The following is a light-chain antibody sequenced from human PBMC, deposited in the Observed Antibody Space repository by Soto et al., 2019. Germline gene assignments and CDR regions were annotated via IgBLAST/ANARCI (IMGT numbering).Light chain of an antibody. J-gene: IGKJ2*01. Sequence: DIQMTQSPSSLSASVGDRVTITCRASLDIGNYLAWYQQKPGKVPKLLISAASTLQSGVPSRFSGSGSGTDFTLTITSLQSEDVATYYCQKYNSAPYTFGPGTKLEIK. CDR3: QKYNSAPYT. V-gene: IGKV1-27*01. CDR2: AAS. CDR1: LDIGNY.